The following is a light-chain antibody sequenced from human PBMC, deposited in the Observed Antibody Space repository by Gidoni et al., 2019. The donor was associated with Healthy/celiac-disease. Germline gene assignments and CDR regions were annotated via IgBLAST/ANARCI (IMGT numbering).Light chain of an antibody. V-gene: IGLV8-61*01. CDR3: VLYMGSGISV. Sequence: QTVVTQEPSFSVSPGGTVPLTCCFSSGSVSTSYYPSWYQQTPGQAPRTLIYSPNTRSSGVPDRFSGAILGNKAALTITGAQADDESDYYCVLYMGSGISVFGGGTKLTVL. CDR2: SPN. J-gene: IGLJ3*02. CDR1: SGSVSTSYY.